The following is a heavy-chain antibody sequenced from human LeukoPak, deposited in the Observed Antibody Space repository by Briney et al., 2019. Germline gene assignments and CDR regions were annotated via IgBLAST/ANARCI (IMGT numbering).Heavy chain of an antibody. V-gene: IGHV4-61*02. J-gene: IGHJ4*02. CDR2: IYPSGST. CDR3: ARETNGYYDH. Sequence: SQTLSLTCTVSGGSISSGSYYWSWSRQPGGKGLEWIGRIYPSGSTNYNPSLKSRVTISVDTSKNQFSLKLSSVTAADTAVYFCARETNGYYDHWGQGTLVTVSS. CDR1: GGSISSGSYY. D-gene: IGHD3-22*01.